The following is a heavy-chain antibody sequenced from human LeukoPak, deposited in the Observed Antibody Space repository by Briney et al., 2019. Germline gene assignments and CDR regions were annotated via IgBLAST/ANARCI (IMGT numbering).Heavy chain of an antibody. CDR3: AATYYDFWSGYQRPFDP. Sequence: ASVKVSCKVSRYTLTELSMHWVRQAPGKGLEWMGGFDPEDGETIYAQKFQGRVTMTEDTSTDTAYMELSSLRSEDTAVYYCAATYYDFWSGYQRPFDPWGQGTLVTVSS. CDR1: RYTLTELS. D-gene: IGHD3-3*01. J-gene: IGHJ5*02. CDR2: FDPEDGET. V-gene: IGHV1-24*01.